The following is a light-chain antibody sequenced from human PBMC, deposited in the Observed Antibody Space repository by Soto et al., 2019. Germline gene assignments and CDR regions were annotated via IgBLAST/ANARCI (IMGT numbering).Light chain of an antibody. CDR2: GAS. CDR1: QGVGSD. Sequence: EIVMTQSPVTLSASPGERVTLSCRASQGVGSDVAWYQQKPGQAPGLLIYGASIREVGVPARFSGSGSGTEFTLTISSLQSEYFAVYDCQQYNNWPPFTYGPGTIVDIK. J-gene: IGKJ3*01. CDR3: QQYNNWPPFT. V-gene: IGKV3-15*01.